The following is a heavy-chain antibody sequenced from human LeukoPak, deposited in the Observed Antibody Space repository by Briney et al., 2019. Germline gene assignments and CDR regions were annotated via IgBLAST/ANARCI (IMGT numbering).Heavy chain of an antibody. CDR1: GFTFDDYA. Sequence: GRSLRLSCAASGFTFDDYAMHWVRQAPEKGLEWVSGITWNSDSIDYADSVKGRFTISRDNAKNSLYLQMNTLRAEDMALYYCAKGGGGRLMYYYYMDVWSKGTTVTVSS. CDR3: AKGGGGRLMYYYYMDV. J-gene: IGHJ6*03. CDR2: ITWNSDSI. D-gene: IGHD3-16*01. V-gene: IGHV3-9*03.